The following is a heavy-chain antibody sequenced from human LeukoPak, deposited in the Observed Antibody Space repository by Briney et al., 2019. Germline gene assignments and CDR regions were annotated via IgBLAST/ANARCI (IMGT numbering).Heavy chain of an antibody. CDR1: GFTISPNW. D-gene: IGHD3-9*01. Sequence: GGSLRLSCVASGFTISPNWMHWVRQAPGKGLMWVSRITSDGSSTSYADFVRGRFTISRDNSKNTLYLQMNSLRAEDTAVYYCARDLNILFDYWGQGTLVTVSS. CDR3: ARDLNILFDY. J-gene: IGHJ4*02. V-gene: IGHV3-74*01. CDR2: ITSDGSST.